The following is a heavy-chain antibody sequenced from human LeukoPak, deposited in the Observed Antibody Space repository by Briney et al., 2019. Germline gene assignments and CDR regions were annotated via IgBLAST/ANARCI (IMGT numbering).Heavy chain of an antibody. CDR2: ISAYNGNT. CDR1: GYTFTSYG. V-gene: IGHV1-18*01. Sequence: GASVKVSCKASGYTFTSYGISWVRQAPGQGLEWMGWISAYNGNTNYAQKLQGRVTMTTDTSTSTAYMELRSLRSDDTAVYYCARDHCTNGVCYSSYMDVWGKGTTVTVSS. D-gene: IGHD2-8*01. J-gene: IGHJ6*03. CDR3: ARDHCTNGVCYSSYMDV.